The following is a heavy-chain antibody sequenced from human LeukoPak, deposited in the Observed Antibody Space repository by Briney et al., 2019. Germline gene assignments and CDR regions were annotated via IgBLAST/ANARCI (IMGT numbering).Heavy chain of an antibody. Sequence: SETLSLTCTVSGYSIRNGYYWGWIRQPPGKGLEWIGCIYQSGSTYYNPSLKSRVTISVDTSKNHFSLKLSSVTAADTAVYYCARMDYGSGNRADDWGQGTLVTVSS. J-gene: IGHJ4*02. CDR3: ARMDYGSGNRADD. D-gene: IGHD3-10*01. CDR2: IYQSGST. CDR1: GYSIRNGYY. V-gene: IGHV4-38-2*02.